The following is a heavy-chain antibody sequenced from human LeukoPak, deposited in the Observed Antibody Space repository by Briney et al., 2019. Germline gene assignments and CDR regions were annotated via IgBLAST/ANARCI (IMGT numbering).Heavy chain of an antibody. D-gene: IGHD3-22*01. CDR1: GYTFTGYY. Sequence: VASVTVSCTASGYTFTGYYMHWVRQAPGQGLEWMGWINPNSGGTNYAQKFQGRVTMTRDTSISTAYMELSRLRSDDTAVYYCARFGYYDSSGYSSWGQGTLVTVSS. CDR3: ARFGYYDSSGYSS. V-gene: IGHV1-2*02. J-gene: IGHJ4*02. CDR2: INPNSGGT.